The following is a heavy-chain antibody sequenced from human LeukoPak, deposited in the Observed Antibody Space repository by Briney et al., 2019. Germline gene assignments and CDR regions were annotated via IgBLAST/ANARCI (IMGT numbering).Heavy chain of an antibody. CDR3: PLPSWGVY. J-gene: IGHJ4*02. D-gene: IGHD1-26*01. CDR1: GFTFSSYG. CDR2: ISYDGSNK. Sequence: GRSLRLSCAASGFTFSSYGMHWVRQAPGKGLEWVAVISYDGSNKYYADSVKGRFTISRDNSKNTLYLQMNSLRAEDTAVYYCPLPSWGVYWGQGTLVTVSS. V-gene: IGHV3-30*03.